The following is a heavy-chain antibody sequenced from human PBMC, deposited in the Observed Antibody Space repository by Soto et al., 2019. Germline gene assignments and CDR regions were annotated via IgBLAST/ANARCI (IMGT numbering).Heavy chain of an antibody. CDR2: ISSSSSYI. V-gene: IGHV3-21*01. CDR1: GFTFSSYS. Sequence: EVQLVESGGGLVKPGGSLRLSCAASGFTFSSYSMNWVRQAPGKGLEWVSSISSSSSYIYYADSVKGRFTISRDNAKNSLYLQMNSLRAEDTAVYYCAREGRSGSHYNPYYYYYGMDVWGQGTTVTVSS. J-gene: IGHJ6*02. D-gene: IGHD3-10*01. CDR3: AREGRSGSHYNPYYYYYGMDV.